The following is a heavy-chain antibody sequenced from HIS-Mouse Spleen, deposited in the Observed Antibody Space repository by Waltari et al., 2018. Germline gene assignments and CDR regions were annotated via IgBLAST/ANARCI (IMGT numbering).Heavy chain of an antibody. CDR1: GDSVSSNSPS. J-gene: IGHJ4*02. Sequence: QVQLQQSGPGLVKPSQTLSLTCAISGDSVSSNSPSWNWIRQSPSRGLEWLGRTYYRSKWYNDYAVSVKSRITINPDTSKNQFSLQLNSVTPEDTAVYYCARGDTANWGSPFDYWGQGTLVTVSS. V-gene: IGHV6-1*01. CDR2: TYYRSKWYN. D-gene: IGHD7-27*01. CDR3: ARGDTANWGSPFDY.